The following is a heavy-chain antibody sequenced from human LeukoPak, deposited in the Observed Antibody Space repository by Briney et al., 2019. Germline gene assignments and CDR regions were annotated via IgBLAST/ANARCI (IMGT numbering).Heavy chain of an antibody. J-gene: IGHJ4*02. CDR3: ARGKGSATFDY. Sequence: SETLSLTCTVSGGSISSSSYYWGWIRQPPGKGLEWIGYIYYSGSTNYNPSLKSRVTISVDTSRNQFSLKLSSVTAADTAVYYCARGKGSATFDYWGQGTLVTVSS. CDR1: GGSISSSSYY. D-gene: IGHD1-26*01. CDR2: IYYSGST. V-gene: IGHV4-61*05.